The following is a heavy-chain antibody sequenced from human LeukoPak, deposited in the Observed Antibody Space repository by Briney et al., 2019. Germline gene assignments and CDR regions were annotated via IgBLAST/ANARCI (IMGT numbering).Heavy chain of an antibody. J-gene: IGHJ3*02. CDR1: GGSISSSSYY. D-gene: IGHD3-3*01. CDR3: AREGGQVLEDAFDI. V-gene: IGHV4-39*02. CDR2: IYYSGST. Sequence: ASETLSLTCTVSGGSISSSSYYWGWIRQPPGKGLEWIGSIYYSGSTYYNPSLKSRVTISVDTSKNQFSLKLSSVTAADTAVYYCAREGGQVLEDAFDIWGQGTMVTVSS.